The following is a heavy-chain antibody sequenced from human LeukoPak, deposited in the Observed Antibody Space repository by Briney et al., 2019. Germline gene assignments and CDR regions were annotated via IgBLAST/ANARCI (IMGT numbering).Heavy chain of an antibody. D-gene: IGHD3-22*01. Sequence: PSETLSLTCTVSGGSISSYYWSWIRQPAGKGLEWIGRIYTSGSTNYNPSLKSRVTMSVDTSKNQFSLKLSSVTAADTAVYYCARDIGYYYDSSGYRNDAFDIWGQGTMVTVSS. CDR3: ARDIGYYYDSSGYRNDAFDI. CDR1: GGSISSYY. J-gene: IGHJ3*02. CDR2: IYTSGST. V-gene: IGHV4-4*07.